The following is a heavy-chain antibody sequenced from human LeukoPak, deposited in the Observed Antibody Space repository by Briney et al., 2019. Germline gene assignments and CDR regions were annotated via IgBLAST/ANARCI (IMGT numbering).Heavy chain of an antibody. CDR2: INPNSGGT. V-gene: IGHV1-2*02. Sequence: AASVKVSCKASEYTFTGYYMHWVRQAPGQGLEWMGWINPNSGGTNYAQKFQGRVTMTRDTSISTAYMELSRLRSDDTAVYYCARSIAAAVGNWFDPWGQGTLVTVSS. J-gene: IGHJ5*02. D-gene: IGHD6-13*01. CDR3: ARSIAAAVGNWFDP. CDR1: EYTFTGYY.